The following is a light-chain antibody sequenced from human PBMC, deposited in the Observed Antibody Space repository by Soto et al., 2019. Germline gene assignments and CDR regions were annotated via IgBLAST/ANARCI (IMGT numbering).Light chain of an antibody. CDR3: SSFGGSHNYV. J-gene: IGLJ1*01. CDR2: EVT. V-gene: IGLV2-8*01. Sequence: QSALTQPPSASGSPGQSVTISCTGTSSDVGGYNYVSWYQQHPGQAPKIMIYEVTKRPSGVPDRFSGSKSGNTASLTVSGLQAEDEADYYCSSFGGSHNYVFGTGTKVTVL. CDR1: SSDVGGYNY.